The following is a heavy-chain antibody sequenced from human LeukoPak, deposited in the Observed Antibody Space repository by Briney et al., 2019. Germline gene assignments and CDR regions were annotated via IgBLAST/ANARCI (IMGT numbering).Heavy chain of an antibody. D-gene: IGHD3-10*01. J-gene: IGHJ4*02. V-gene: IGHV1-8*01. CDR1: GYTFTSYD. CDR2: MNPNSGNT. Sequence: ASVKVSCKASGYTFTSYDINWVRQATGQGLEWMRWMNPNSGNTGYAQKFQGRVTMTRNTSISTAYMELSSLRSEDTAVYYCARGRITMVRGVMNYWGQGTLVTVSS. CDR3: ARGRITMVRGVMNY.